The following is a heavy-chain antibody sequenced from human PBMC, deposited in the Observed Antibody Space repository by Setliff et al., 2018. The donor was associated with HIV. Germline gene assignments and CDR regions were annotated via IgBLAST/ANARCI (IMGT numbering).Heavy chain of an antibody. CDR2: ISVYSGDS. CDR3: ARDAFDYTAYYYSYMDV. CDR1: GYTFRNQG. D-gene: IGHD4-4*01. V-gene: IGHV1-18*01. Sequence: ASVKVSCKASGYTFRNQGLSWVRQAPGQGPEWMGWISVYSGDSYSGQRFQDRVTMTADTSTNTAYMELRSLRSDDSAVYYCARDAFDYTAYYYSYMDVWRKGTTVTVSS. J-gene: IGHJ6*03.